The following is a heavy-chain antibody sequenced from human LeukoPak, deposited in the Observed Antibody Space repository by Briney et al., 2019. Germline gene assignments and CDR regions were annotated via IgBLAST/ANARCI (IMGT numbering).Heavy chain of an antibody. CDR3: ARDTGYDFWSGYPDY. CDR1: GFTFSSYA. Sequence: PGGSLRLSCAASGFTFSSYAMSWVRQAPGKGLEWVSSISSSSSYIYYADPVKGRFTISRDNAKNSLYLQMNSLRAEDTAVYYCARDTGYDFWSGYPDYWGQGTLVTVSS. CDR2: ISSSSSYI. V-gene: IGHV3-21*01. J-gene: IGHJ4*02. D-gene: IGHD3-3*01.